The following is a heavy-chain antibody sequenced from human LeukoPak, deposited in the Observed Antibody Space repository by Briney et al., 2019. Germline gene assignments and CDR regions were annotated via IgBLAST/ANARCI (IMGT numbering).Heavy chain of an antibody. Sequence: GGPLRLSCAASGFTFSSYAMSWVRQAPGKGLEWVSAISGSGGSTYYADSVKGRFTISRDNSKNTLYLQMNSLRAEDTAVYYCAKDGSGSYYSNDWGQGTLVTVSS. CDR3: AKDGSGSYYSND. V-gene: IGHV3-23*01. D-gene: IGHD3-10*01. CDR1: GFTFSSYA. CDR2: ISGSGGST. J-gene: IGHJ4*02.